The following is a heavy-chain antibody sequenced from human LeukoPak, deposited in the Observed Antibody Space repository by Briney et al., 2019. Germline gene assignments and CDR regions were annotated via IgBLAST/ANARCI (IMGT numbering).Heavy chain of an antibody. D-gene: IGHD1-26*01. CDR2: ISYDGSNK. Sequence: PGGSLRLSCTASGFTFSSYAMHWVRQAPGKGLEWVGVISYDGSNKYYADSVKGRLTISKDKSRNTLYLQMNSLRAEDTAVYYCARESDSGKDFDYWGQGTLVTVSS. V-gene: IGHV3-30-3*01. CDR1: GFTFSSYA. J-gene: IGHJ4*02. CDR3: ARESDSGKDFDY.